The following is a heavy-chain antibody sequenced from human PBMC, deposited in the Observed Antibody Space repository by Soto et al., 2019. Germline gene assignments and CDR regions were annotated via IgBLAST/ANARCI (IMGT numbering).Heavy chain of an antibody. D-gene: IGHD3-16*01. CDR2: IIPILGET. V-gene: IGHV1-69*08. J-gene: IGHJ6*02. CDR1: GTIFSSYT. CDR3: ARGLGGRMDD. Sequence: QVQLVQSGAEVKKPGSSVRVSCKASGTIFSSYTISWVRQDHGQGLEWMGRIIPILGETNSAQKFQGRVTLTADNSTNTAYMQMNSLRLEDTAVYYCARGLGGRMDDWGQGTTVTVSS.